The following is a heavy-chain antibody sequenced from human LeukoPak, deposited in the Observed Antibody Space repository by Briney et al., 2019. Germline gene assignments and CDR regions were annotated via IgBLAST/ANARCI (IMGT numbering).Heavy chain of an antibody. CDR3: ARADYGDYVLDY. Sequence: SETLSLTCAVYGGSFSGYYWSWIRQPPGKGLEWIGEINHSGSTNYNPSLKSRVSISVDTSKNQFSMRLTSVAPADTAVYYCARADYGDYVLDYWGQGTLVTVSS. CDR1: GGSFSGYY. V-gene: IGHV4-34*01. CDR2: INHSGST. J-gene: IGHJ4*02. D-gene: IGHD4-17*01.